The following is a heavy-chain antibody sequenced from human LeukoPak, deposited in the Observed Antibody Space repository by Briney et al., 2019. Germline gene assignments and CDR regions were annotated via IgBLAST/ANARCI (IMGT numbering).Heavy chain of an antibody. CDR3: AKHLVVATYDY. D-gene: IGHD2-21*01. J-gene: IGHJ4*02. V-gene: IGHV3-11*01. CDR1: GFTFSDYY. Sequence: GGSLRLSCAASGFTFSDYYMSWIRQAPGKGLEWVSYISSGGSTIYYADSVKGRFTISRDNAKNSLYLQMNSLRAEDTAVYYCAKHLVVATYDYWGQGTLVTVSS. CDR2: ISSGGSTI.